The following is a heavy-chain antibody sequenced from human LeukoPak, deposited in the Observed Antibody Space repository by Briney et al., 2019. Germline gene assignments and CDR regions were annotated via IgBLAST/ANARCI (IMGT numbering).Heavy chain of an antibody. CDR1: GYRFTSYG. D-gene: IGHD3-10*01. V-gene: IGHV5-51*01. CDR3: ARGRGTGSPIGPRYFDL. CDR2: IYTGDSDT. Sequence: GESLKISCKGSGYRFTSYGIGWVRQMTGKCLECMGIIYTGDSDTRYSPSFQGQVTISADKSISTAFLRWTSLKASDTAIYYCARGRGTGSPIGPRYFDLWGRGTLVTVSS. J-gene: IGHJ2*01.